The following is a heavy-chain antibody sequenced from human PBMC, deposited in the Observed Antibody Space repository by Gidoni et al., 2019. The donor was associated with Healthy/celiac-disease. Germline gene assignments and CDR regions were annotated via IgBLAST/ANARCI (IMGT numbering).Heavy chain of an antibody. D-gene: IGHD4-17*01. Sequence: EVQLVESGGGLVKPGGSLRLSCAASGFPFSNAWMSWFRQAPGKGLEWVGRIKSKTDGGTTDYAAPVKGRFTISRDDSKNTLYLQMNSLKTEDTAVYYCTTACTPVTTWREFWGQGTLVTVSS. CDR3: TTACTPVTTWREF. J-gene: IGHJ4*02. CDR1: GFPFSNAW. CDR2: IKSKTDGGTT. V-gene: IGHV3-15*01.